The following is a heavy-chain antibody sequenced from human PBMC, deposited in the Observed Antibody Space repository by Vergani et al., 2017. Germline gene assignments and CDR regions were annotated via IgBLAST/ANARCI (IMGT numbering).Heavy chain of an antibody. D-gene: IGHD2-15*01. CDR2: ISGSGGST. CDR3: AKVVVAATVGYFDY. Sequence: EVELVQSGPEMRKPGESLKISCKGSEYSFGNYWIGWVRQMPGKGLEWVSAISGSGGSTYYADSVKGRFTISRDNSKNTLYLQMNSLRAEDTAVYYCAKVVVAATVGYFDYWGQGTLVTVSS. CDR1: EYSFGNYW. V-gene: IGHV3-23*04. J-gene: IGHJ4*02.